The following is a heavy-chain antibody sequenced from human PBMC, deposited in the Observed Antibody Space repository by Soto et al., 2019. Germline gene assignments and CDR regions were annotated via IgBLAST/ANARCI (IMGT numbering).Heavy chain of an antibody. CDR3: VKHAEYQLVSWFDP. J-gene: IGHJ5*02. V-gene: IGHV3-23*01. Sequence: PGGSLRLSCAASGFSFSTYAMSRVRQAPGKGLEWVSGISAGGGSPFIADSVKGRFIISRDNAKDTLYLQMNSLTVEDTAIYYCVKHAEYQLVSWFDPWGQGTLVTVSS. CDR2: ISAGGGSP. D-gene: IGHD6-6*01. CDR1: GFSFSTYA.